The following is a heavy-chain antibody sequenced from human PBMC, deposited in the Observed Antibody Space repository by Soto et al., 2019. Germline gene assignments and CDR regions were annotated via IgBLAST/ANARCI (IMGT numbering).Heavy chain of an antibody. D-gene: IGHD6-13*01. V-gene: IGHV4-34*09. CDR2: INHSGST. CDR1: GGSFSGYY. J-gene: IGHJ5*02. Sequence: SETLSLTCAVYGGSFSGYYWTWIRQPLGTGLEWIGEINHSGSTNYNPSLKSRVTISVDTSKNQFSLKLSSVTAADTAVYYCARERPDGSRLDPWGQGTLVTVSS. CDR3: ARERPDGSRLDP.